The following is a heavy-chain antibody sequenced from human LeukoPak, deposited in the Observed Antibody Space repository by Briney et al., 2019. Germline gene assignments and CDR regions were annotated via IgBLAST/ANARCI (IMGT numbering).Heavy chain of an antibody. CDR3: TKGRGI. CDR1: GASIGHFY. D-gene: IGHD3-10*01. Sequence: SETLSLTCTVSGASIGHFYWTWIRQSPGKGLEWIGFIYYSGSTNYNPSLQSRVTISVDTSTNQFSLKLNSVTAADTAVYYCTKGRGIWGQGTLVTVSS. CDR2: IYYSGST. J-gene: IGHJ4*02. V-gene: IGHV4-59*01.